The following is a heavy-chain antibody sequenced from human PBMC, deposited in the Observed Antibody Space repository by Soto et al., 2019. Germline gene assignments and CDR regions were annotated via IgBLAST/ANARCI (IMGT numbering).Heavy chain of an antibody. V-gene: IGHV3-23*01. Sequence: EVQLLESGGGLVQPGESLSLSCAASGFTFSSYAMSWVRKAPGKGLEWVSVISGSDDSTYYADSVKGRFTISRDNSKNTLYLQMNSLRAEDTAVYYCAKRSSSSTFDYWGQGTLVTVSS. D-gene: IGHD6-6*01. J-gene: IGHJ4*02. CDR1: GFTFSSYA. CDR3: AKRSSSSTFDY. CDR2: ISGSDDST.